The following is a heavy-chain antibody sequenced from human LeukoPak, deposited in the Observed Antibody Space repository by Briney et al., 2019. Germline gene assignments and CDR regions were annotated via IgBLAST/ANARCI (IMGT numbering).Heavy chain of an antibody. CDR3: ARVYGYSGYGYDY. CDR1: GITFSSYW. Sequence: GGSLRLSCAASGITFSSYWMSWVRQAPGKGLEWVSYISSSGSTIYYADSAKGRFTISRDNAKNSLYLQMNSLRAEDTAVYYCARVYGYSGYGYDYWGQGTLVTVSS. CDR2: ISSSGSTI. J-gene: IGHJ4*02. D-gene: IGHD5-12*01. V-gene: IGHV3-48*03.